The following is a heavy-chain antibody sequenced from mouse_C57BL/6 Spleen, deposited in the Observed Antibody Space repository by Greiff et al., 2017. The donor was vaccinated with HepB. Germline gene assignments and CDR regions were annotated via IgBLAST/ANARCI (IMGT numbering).Heavy chain of an antibody. J-gene: IGHJ4*01. CDR3: ARGDPPMDY. V-gene: IGHV5-4*01. Sequence: EVQLVESGGGLVKPGGSLKLSCAASGFTFSSYAMSWVRQTPEKRLEWVATISDGGSYTYYPDNVKGRFTISRDNAKNNLYLQMSHLKSEDTAMYYCARGDPPMDYWGQGTSVTVSS. CDR2: ISDGGSYT. CDR1: GFTFSSYA.